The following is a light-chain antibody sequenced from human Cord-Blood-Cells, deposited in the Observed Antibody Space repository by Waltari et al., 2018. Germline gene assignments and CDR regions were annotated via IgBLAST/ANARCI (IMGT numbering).Light chain of an antibody. CDR2: GAS. CDR1: QSVSSSY. V-gene: IGKV3-20*01. J-gene: IGKJ1*01. CDR3: QQYGSSPWT. Sequence: DIVLTQSPGTLSLSPGERATLPCRVSQSVSSSYLAWSQQKPGQAPRLLICGASSRATVIPDRFSGSGSGTDFTLTIIRLEPEDFTVYCCQQYGSSPWTFGQGTKVEIK.